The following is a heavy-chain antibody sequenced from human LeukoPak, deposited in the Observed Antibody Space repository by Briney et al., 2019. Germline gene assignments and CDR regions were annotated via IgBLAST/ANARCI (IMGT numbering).Heavy chain of an antibody. Sequence: GRSLRLSCAASGFTFGSYAMHWVRQAPGKGLEWVAVISYDGSNKYYADSVKGRFTISRDNSKNTLYLQMNSLRAEDTAVYYCAREGEKQQLVPWVEYWGQGTLVTVSS. J-gene: IGHJ4*02. D-gene: IGHD6-13*01. CDR1: GFTFGSYA. CDR3: AREGEKQQLVPWVEY. CDR2: ISYDGSNK. V-gene: IGHV3-30-3*01.